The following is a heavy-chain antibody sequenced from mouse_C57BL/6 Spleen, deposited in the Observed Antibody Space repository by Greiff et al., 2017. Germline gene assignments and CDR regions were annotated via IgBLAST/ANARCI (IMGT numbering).Heavy chain of an antibody. J-gene: IGHJ2*01. CDR3: ARWELITTVVATYYFDY. D-gene: IGHD1-1*01. Sequence: VQLQQSDAELVKPGASVKISCKVSGYTFTDHTLHWMKQRPEQGLEWIGYNYPRDGSTKYNEKFKGKATWTADKSSRPAYMQLNSLTSEDAEVYFCARWELITTVVATYYFDYWGQGTTRTVSS. V-gene: IGHV1-78*01. CDR1: GYTFTDHT. CDR2: NYPRDGST.